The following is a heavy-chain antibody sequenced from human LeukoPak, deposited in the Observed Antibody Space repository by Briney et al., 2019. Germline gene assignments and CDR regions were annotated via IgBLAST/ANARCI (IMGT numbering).Heavy chain of an antibody. CDR2: IIPIFGTA. D-gene: IGHD4-17*01. CDR1: GGTFSSYA. V-gene: IGHV1-69*13. CDR3: ARAPSQGDYEPLYFDY. J-gene: IGHJ4*02. Sequence: SVKVSCKASGGTFSSYAISWVRQAPGQGLEWMGGIIPIFGTANYAQKFQGRVTITADESTSTAYMELSSLRSEDTAVYYCARAPSQGDYEPLYFDYWGQGTLVTVSS.